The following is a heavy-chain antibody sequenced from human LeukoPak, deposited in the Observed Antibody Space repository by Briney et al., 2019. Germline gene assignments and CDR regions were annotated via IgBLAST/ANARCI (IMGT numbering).Heavy chain of an antibody. CDR2: INSDGSST. CDR3: AKDLSKELLYRRGKYYFDY. V-gene: IGHV3-74*01. J-gene: IGHJ4*02. CDR1: GFTFSSYW. Sequence: GGSLRLSCAASGFTFSSYWMHWVRQAPGKGLVWVSRINSDGSSTSYADSVKGRFTISRDNSKNTLCLQMNSLRAEDTAVYYCAKDLSKELLYRRGKYYFDYWGQGTLVTVSS. D-gene: IGHD3-3*01.